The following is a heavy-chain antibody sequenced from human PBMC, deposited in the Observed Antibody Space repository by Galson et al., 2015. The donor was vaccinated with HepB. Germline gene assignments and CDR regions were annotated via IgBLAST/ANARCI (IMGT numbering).Heavy chain of an antibody. CDR1: CGSLTSYY. V-gene: IGHV4-59*08. CDR2: IYYNGLT. Sequence: SETLSLTCTVSCGSLTSYYWSWIRQPPGQGLEWLGYIYYNGLTDYNPSLKSRFTMPVDTSKNKFSLKLTSVTAADTAVYYCARGREEGLLPHLGYWGQGTLVTVSS. J-gene: IGHJ4*02. D-gene: IGHD3-3*01. CDR3: ARGREEGLLPHLGY.